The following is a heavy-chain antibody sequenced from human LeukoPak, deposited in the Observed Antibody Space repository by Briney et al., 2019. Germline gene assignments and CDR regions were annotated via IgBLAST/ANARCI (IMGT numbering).Heavy chain of an antibody. CDR3: VRDSFWSDYRWFDP. CDR1: GFTFSSYW. D-gene: IGHD3-3*01. J-gene: IGHJ5*02. CDR2: IKQDGSEK. V-gene: IGHV3-7*01. Sequence: PGGSLRLSCAASGFTFSSYWMSWVRQAPGKGLEWVANIKQDGSEKYYVDSVKGRFTTSRDNAKNSLYLQMNSLRAEDTALYYCVRDSFWSDYRWFDPWGQGTLVTVSS.